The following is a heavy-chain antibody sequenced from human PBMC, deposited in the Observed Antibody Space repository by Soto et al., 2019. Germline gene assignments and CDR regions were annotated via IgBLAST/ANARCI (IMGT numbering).Heavy chain of an antibody. V-gene: IGHV4-4*07. CDR3: ASSLSNPWGDYSSSSPQEDWFDP. CDR2: IYTSGST. Sequence: PSETLSLTCTVSGGSISSYYWSWIRQPAGKGLEWIGRIYTSGSTNYNPSLKSRVTMSVDTSKNQFSLKLSSVTAADTAVYYCASSLSNPWGDYSSSSPQEDWFDPWGQGTLVTVSS. CDR1: GGSISSYY. D-gene: IGHD6-6*01. J-gene: IGHJ5*02.